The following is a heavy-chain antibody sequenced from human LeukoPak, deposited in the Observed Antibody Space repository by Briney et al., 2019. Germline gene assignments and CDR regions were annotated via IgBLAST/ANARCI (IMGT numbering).Heavy chain of an antibody. CDR1: GFTFSSYA. V-gene: IGHV3-23*01. J-gene: IGHJ4*02. CDR2: ISGSGGST. Sequence: PGGSLRLSCAASGFTFSSYAMSWVRQGPGKGLEWVSVISGSGGSTSYADSVKGRFTISRDNSKNTLYLQMNSLRVEDTAVYYCAKDRALVRSAYFDYWGQGTLVIVSS. D-gene: IGHD2-21*01. CDR3: AKDRALVRSAYFDY.